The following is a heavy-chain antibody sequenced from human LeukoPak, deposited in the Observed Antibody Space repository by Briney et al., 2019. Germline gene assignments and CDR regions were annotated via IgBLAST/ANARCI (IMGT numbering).Heavy chain of an antibody. Sequence: ASVKVSCKASGYTFTTYNINWVRQAPGQGLEWMGWISGYNGNTNYAQKLQGRVTMTTDTSTSTAYMELRSLKSDDTAVYYCARARGVDTAMVTSHYYYMDVWGKGTTVTVSS. J-gene: IGHJ6*03. CDR2: ISGYNGNT. D-gene: IGHD5-18*01. V-gene: IGHV1-18*01. CDR1: GYTFTTYN. CDR3: ARARGVDTAMVTSHYYYMDV.